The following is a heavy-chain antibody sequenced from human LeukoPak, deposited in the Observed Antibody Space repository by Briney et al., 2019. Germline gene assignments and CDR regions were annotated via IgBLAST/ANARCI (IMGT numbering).Heavy chain of an antibody. Sequence: PSETLSLTCTVSGGSISSSSYYWGWIRQPPGKGLEWIGNIYYSGSTYYNPSLKSRVTISVDTSKNQFSLKLSSVTAADTAVYYCARGLRIEYWGRGTLVTVSS. CDR3: ARGLRIEY. J-gene: IGHJ4*02. CDR2: IYYSGST. V-gene: IGHV4-39*07. CDR1: GGSISSSSYY.